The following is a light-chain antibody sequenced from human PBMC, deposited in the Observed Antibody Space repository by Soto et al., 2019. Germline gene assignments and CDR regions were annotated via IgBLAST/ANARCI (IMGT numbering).Light chain of an antibody. CDR3: CSYSGTSHVV. CDR2: DVS. Sequence: QSALTQPRSVSGSPGQSVTISCTGTSGDVGGYKYVSWYQQHPGKAPKLMIYDVSERPSGVPDRLSGSKSGNTASLTISGLQADDEADYYCCSYSGTSHVVFGGGTKLTVL. J-gene: IGLJ2*01. CDR1: SGDVGGYKY. V-gene: IGLV2-11*01.